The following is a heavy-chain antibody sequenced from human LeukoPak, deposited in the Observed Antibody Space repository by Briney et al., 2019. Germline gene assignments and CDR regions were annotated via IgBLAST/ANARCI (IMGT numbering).Heavy chain of an antibody. D-gene: IGHD4/OR15-4a*01. CDR1: GYTFTGYY. V-gene: IGHV1-2*06. CDR3: ARGGPTYGSKYNWFDP. J-gene: IGHJ5*02. CDR2: INPNNGGP. Sequence: ASVKVSSKASGYTFTGYYMHWVRQARGQGLEWMGRINPNNGGPNYAQRFQGRVTMTRDTSISTAYMELGRLTSDDTAVYYCARGGPTYGSKYNWFDPWGQGTLVTVSS.